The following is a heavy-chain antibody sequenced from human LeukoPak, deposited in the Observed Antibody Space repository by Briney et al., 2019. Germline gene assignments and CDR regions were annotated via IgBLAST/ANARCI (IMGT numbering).Heavy chain of an antibody. D-gene: IGHD4-17*01. CDR1: GFTFSSYE. V-gene: IGHV3-48*03. J-gene: IGHJ4*02. Sequence: GGSLRLSCAASGFTFSSYEMNWVRQAPGKGLEWVSYISSSGSTIYYADSVKGRFTISRDNAKDSLYLQMNSLRAEDTAVYYCATYGQTTVTLWYWGQGTLVTVSS. CDR2: ISSSGSTI. CDR3: ATYGQTTVTLWY.